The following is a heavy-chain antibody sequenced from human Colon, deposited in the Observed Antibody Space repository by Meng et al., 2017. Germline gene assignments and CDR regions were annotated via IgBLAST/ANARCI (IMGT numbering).Heavy chain of an antibody. CDR3: ARGLNEGGLAHNWFDP. V-gene: IGHV4-31*03. Sequence: QGQLHDSGPSLVKPSQNLSLTCTVSGGSLSSDTYYWTWIRQDPGKGLEWIGIINHSGSTYYNPSLKSRVTMSLDTSKQQFSLKLISVTAADTAVYFCARGLNEGGLAHNWFDPWGQGTLVTVSS. CDR2: INHSGST. CDR1: GGSLSSDTYY. D-gene: IGHD1-1*01. J-gene: IGHJ5*02.